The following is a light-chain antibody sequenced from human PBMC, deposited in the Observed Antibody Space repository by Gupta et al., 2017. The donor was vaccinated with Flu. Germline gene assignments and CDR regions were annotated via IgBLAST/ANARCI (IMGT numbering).Light chain of an antibody. Sequence: EIVLTQSPATLSLSPGERATLSCRASQSVSTYLAWYQHIPGQAPRLLIYDASTRATGIPARFSGSGSGTDFTLTISSLEPEDFAVYYCQHRGSCPGTFGEGTMVEIK. J-gene: IGKJ4*01. V-gene: IGKV3-11*01. CDR3: QHRGSCPGT. CDR1: QSVSTY. CDR2: DAS.